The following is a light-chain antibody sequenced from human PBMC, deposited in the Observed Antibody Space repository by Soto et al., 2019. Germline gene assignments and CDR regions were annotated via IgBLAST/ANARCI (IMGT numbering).Light chain of an antibody. CDR3: QQYGSSRIT. CDR2: GAS. CDR1: QSVSSSY. J-gene: IGKJ5*01. V-gene: IGKV3-20*01. Sequence: EMVLTQSPGSLYIYPGERATLSCRASQSVSSSYLAWYQQKPGQAPRLLIYGASSRATGIPDRFSGSGSGADFTLTISRLEPEDFAVYYCQQYGSSRITFGQGTRLEIK.